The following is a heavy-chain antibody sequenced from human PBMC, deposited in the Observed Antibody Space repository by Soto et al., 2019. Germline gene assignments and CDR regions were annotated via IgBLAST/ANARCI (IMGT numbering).Heavy chain of an antibody. CDR3: ARTQWLYYYYYYLHV. V-gene: IGHV4-39*01. D-gene: IGHD6-19*01. CDR1: AGCFSSSSYY. Sequence: QLQLQESGPGLVKPSETLSLTCTVSAGCFSSSSYYWGWIRQPPGKGLQWIGRIYYSGSTHYNPSLKSRVTISVVTSKNQCCLKLSYLTAAVTAVYYCARTQWLYYYYYYLHVWGRETTVT. CDR2: IYYSGST. J-gene: IGHJ6*03.